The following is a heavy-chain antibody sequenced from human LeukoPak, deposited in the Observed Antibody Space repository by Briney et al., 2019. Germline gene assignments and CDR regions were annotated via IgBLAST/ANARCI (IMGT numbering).Heavy chain of an antibody. D-gene: IGHD3-10*01. Sequence: PGGSLRLSCAASGFTFSSYNMIWVRQAPGKGLEWVSGINWNGGSTGYADSVKGRFTISRDNAKNTLYLQMNSLRAEDTAVYYWARGWNYYASGSYLDYWGQGTLVTVSS. CDR3: ARGWNYYASGSYLDY. V-gene: IGHV3-20*04. CDR2: INWNGGST. CDR1: GFTFSSYN. J-gene: IGHJ4*02.